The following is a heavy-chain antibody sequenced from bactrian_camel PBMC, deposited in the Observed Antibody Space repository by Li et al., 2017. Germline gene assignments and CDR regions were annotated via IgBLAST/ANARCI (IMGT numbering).Heavy chain of an antibody. V-gene: IGHV3S53*01. J-gene: IGHJ4*01. Sequence: HVQLVESGGGSVQAGGSLRLSCTGSDTEYVFSANYMGWFRQAPGKEREGVAHIDTFNRTAYAASVKGRFTISQDDMRNNLYLQMNSLKPEDAAMYFCAADYRHPGSVLSPDIYKYWGQGTQVTVS. CDR3: AADYRHPGSVLSPDIYKY. D-gene: IGHD7*01. CDR2: IDTFNRT. CDR1: EYVFSANY.